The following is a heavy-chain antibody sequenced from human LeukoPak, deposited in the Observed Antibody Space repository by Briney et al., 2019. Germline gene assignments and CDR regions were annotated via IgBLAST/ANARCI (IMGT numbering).Heavy chain of an antibody. CDR1: GFTFSSYG. D-gene: IGHD5-18*01. Sequence: GSLRLSCAASGFTFSSYGMHWVRQAPGKGLEWVAVISYDGSNKYYADSVKGRFTISRDNSKNTLYLQMNSLRAEDTAVYYCAREDTGFDYWGQGTLVTVSS. CDR3: AREDTGFDY. CDR2: ISYDGSNK. J-gene: IGHJ4*02. V-gene: IGHV3-30*03.